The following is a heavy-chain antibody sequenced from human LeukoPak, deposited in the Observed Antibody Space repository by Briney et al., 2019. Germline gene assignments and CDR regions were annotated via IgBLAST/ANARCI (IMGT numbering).Heavy chain of an antibody. CDR2: IYTSGST. D-gene: IGHD1-26*01. CDR1: GGSISSGSYY. J-gene: IGHJ3*02. V-gene: IGHV4-61*02. CDR3: ARDSRRELLHAFDI. Sequence: SETLSLTCTVSGGSISSGSYYWSWLRQPAGKGLEWIGRIYTSGSTNYNPSLKSRVTISVDTSKNQFSLKLSSVTAADTAVYYCARDSRRELLHAFDIWGQGTMVTVSS.